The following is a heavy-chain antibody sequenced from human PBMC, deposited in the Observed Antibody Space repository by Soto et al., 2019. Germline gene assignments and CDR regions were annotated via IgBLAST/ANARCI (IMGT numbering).Heavy chain of an antibody. CDR3: TTDREAPQQWSWYFDL. CDR1: GYTLTDLS. J-gene: IGHJ2*01. CDR2: FAPEHVEA. D-gene: IGHD2-15*01. Sequence: QVQLVQSGAEVKKPGASVKVSCKVSGYTLTDLSMHWVRQSPGKGLEWMGGFAPEHVEALYSQKFKGRVTMTEDTSTDTAYMELRSLKYEDTAVYYCTTDREAPQQWSWYFDLWGRGTLVTVSS. V-gene: IGHV1-24*01.